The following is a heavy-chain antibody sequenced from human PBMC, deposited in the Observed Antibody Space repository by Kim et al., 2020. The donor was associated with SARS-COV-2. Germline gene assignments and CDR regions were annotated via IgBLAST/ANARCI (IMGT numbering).Heavy chain of an antibody. V-gene: IGHV3-23*01. Sequence: GGSLRLSCAASGFIFSSYAMSWVRQAPGKGLEWVSGISGSGGSADYADSAKGRVTITRENAKNTLCLQMNSLRAEDTAVYYCAKGSSWYYYYGMDVWGQGTTVTVSS. CDR3: AKGSSWYYYYGMDV. J-gene: IGHJ6*01. CDR2: ISGSGGSA. D-gene: IGHD6-13*01. CDR1: GFIFSSYA.